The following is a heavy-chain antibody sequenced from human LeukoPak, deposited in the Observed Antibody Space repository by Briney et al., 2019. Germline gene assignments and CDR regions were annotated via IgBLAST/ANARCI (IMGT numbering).Heavy chain of an antibody. CDR3: ARDGGDCSSTSCYPNWFDP. CDR2: IKQDGSEI. J-gene: IGHJ5*02. Sequence: GGSLRLSCAASGFTFSSYWMSWVRQAPGKGLEWVANIKQDGSEIYYVDSVKGRFTISRDTAKNSLYLQMNSLRAEDTAVYYCARDGGDCSSTSCYPNWFDPWGQGTLVTVSS. D-gene: IGHD2-2*03. CDR1: GFTFSSYW. V-gene: IGHV3-7*01.